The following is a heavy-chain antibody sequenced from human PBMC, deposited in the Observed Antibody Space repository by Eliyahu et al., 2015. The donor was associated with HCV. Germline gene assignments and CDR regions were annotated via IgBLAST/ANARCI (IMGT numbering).Heavy chain of an antibody. D-gene: IGHD3-3*02. V-gene: IGHV4-31*03. J-gene: IGHJ6*02. CDR2: IYYSGST. Sequence: QVQLQESGPGLVKPSQTLSLTCTVPGGSIXSGGYYWSWIRQHPGKGLEWIGYIYYSGSTYYNPSLKSRVTISVDTSKNQFSLKLSSVTAADTAVYYCARDRIFRLYGMDVWGQGTTVTVSS. CDR1: GGSIXSGGYY. CDR3: ARDRIFRLYGMDV.